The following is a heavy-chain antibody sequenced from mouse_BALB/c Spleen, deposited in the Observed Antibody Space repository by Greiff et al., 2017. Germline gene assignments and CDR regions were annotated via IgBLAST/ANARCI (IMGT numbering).Heavy chain of an antibody. CDR1: GFTFSSYT. CDR3: TRDEGAY. Sequence: EVMLVESGGGLVKPGGSLKLSCAASGFTFSSYTMSWVRQTPEKRLEWVATISSGGSYTYYPDSVKGRFTISRDNAKNTLYLQMSSLKSEDTAMYYCTRDEGAYWGQGTLVTVSA. V-gene: IGHV5-6-4*01. CDR2: ISSGGSYT. J-gene: IGHJ3*01.